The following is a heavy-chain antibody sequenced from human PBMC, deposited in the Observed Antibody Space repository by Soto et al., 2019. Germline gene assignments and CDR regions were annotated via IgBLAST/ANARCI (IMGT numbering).Heavy chain of an antibody. Sequence: EVRLVESGGALVQRGGSLTLSCAASGFRFSIYCMNWVRQAPGKWLEWSAYITSDTKTIKYPESVKVRFTISRDNAKNSVYLQMNILSDEDTDVYYCARSVEVHFNYWGQGTVVTVSS. CDR1: GFRFSIYC. CDR3: ARSVEVHFNY. D-gene: IGHD6-19*01. J-gene: IGHJ4*02. V-gene: IGHV3-48*02. CDR2: ITSDTKTI.